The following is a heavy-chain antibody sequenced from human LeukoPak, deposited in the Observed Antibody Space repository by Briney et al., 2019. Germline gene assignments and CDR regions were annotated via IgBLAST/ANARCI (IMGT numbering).Heavy chain of an antibody. J-gene: IGHJ6*02. CDR1: GFTFSSYS. CDR3: ARHGTIVTTLYYYYYYGMDV. V-gene: IGHV3-21*01. CDR2: ISSSSSYI. D-gene: IGHD4-11*01. Sequence: PGGSLRLSCAASGFTFSSYSMNWVRQAPGKGLEWVSSISSSSSYIYYADSVKGRFTISRDNAKNSLYLQMNSLRAEDTAVYYCARHGTIVTTLYYYYYYGMDVWGQGTTVTVSS.